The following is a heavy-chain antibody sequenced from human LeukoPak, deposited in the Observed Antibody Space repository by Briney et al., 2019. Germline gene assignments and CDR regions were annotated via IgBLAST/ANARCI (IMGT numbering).Heavy chain of an antibody. V-gene: IGHV4-39*01. D-gene: IGHD3-22*01. J-gene: IGHJ4*02. CDR3: ARHLYYYDSSGYYYQLYYFDY. CDR1: GGSISSSSYY. CDR2: TYYSGST. Sequence: SETLSLTCTVSGGSISSSSYYWGWIRQPPGKGLEWIGSTYYSGSTYYNPSLKSRVTISVDTSKNQFSLKLSSVTAADTAVYYCARHLYYYDSSGYYYQLYYFDYWGQGTLVTVSS.